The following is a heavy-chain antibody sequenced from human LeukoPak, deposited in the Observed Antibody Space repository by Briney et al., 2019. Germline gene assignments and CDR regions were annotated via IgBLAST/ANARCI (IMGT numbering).Heavy chain of an antibody. V-gene: IGHV4-39*01. D-gene: IGHD3-22*01. J-gene: IGHJ3*02. CDR3: ARYDDSSGYYPNDAFDI. Sequence: SETLSLTCTVSGGSISSSSYYWGWIRQPPGKGLEWIGSIYYSGSTYYNPSLKSRVTISVDTSKNQFSLKLSSVTAADTAVYYCARYDDSSGYYPNDAFDIWGQGTMVTVSS. CDR1: GGSISSSSYY. CDR2: IYYSGST.